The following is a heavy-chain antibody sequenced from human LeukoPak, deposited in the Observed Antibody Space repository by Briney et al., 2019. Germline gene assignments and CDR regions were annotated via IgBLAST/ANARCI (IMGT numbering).Heavy chain of an antibody. CDR1: GGSFSDYY. CDR3: ARRPGYCPNGVCYKRNWFDP. D-gene: IGHD2-8*01. V-gene: IGHV4-34*01. Sequence: SETLSLTCAVYGGSFSDYYWNWIRQPPGKGLEWIGEINQSGSTNYNPSLKSRATLSVDTSNNQFSLKLSSVTAADTAVYYCARRPGYCPNGVCYKRNWFDPWGQGTLVTVSS. J-gene: IGHJ5*02. CDR2: INQSGST.